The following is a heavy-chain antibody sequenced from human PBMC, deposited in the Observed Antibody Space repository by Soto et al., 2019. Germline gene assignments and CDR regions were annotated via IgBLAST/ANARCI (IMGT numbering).Heavy chain of an antibody. CDR3: ARGDCSVGSCYSETSTLFDP. CDR1: GGAFSGYY. D-gene: IGHD2-15*01. CDR2: INHSGST. Sequence: SETLSLTCAVYGGAFSGYYWSWIRQPPGKGLEWIGEINHSGSTNYNPSLKSRVTISVDTSKNQFSLKLSSVTAADTAVYYCARGDCSVGSCYSETSTLFDPWGQGSLLTRSS. V-gene: IGHV4-34*01. J-gene: IGHJ5*02.